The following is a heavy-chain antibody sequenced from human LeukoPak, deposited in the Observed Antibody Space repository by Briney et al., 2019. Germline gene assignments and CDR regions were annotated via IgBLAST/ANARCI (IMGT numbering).Heavy chain of an antibody. V-gene: IGHV4-59*01. CDR1: GGSISSYY. CDR3: ARGRIAAAGTGPYYYGMDV. D-gene: IGHD6-13*01. Sequence: SETLSLTWTVSGGSISSYYWSWIRQPPGKGLEWIGYIYYSGSTNYNPSLKSRVTISVDTSKNQFSLKLSSVTAADTAVYYCARGRIAAAGTGPYYYGMDVWGQGTTVTVSS. CDR2: IYYSGST. J-gene: IGHJ6*02.